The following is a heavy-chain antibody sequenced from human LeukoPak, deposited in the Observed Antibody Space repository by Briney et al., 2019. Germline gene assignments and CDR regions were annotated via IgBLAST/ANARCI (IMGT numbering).Heavy chain of an antibody. Sequence: SETLSLTCAVYGGSFSGYYWSWIRQPPGKRLEWIGEINHSGSTNYNPSLKSRVTISVDTSKNQLSLRLSSVAAADTAVYYCASTGYSSSLYEGQIDYWGQGTLVTVSS. CDR1: GGSFSGYY. CDR2: INHSGST. D-gene: IGHD6-13*01. J-gene: IGHJ4*02. V-gene: IGHV4-34*01. CDR3: ASTGYSSSLYEGQIDY.